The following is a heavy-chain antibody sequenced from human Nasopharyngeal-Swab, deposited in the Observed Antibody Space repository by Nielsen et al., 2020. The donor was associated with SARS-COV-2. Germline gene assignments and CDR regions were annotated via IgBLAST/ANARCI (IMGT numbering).Heavy chain of an antibody. V-gene: IGHV3-21*01. CDR3: ARDCSGGSCYSVVDDAFDI. CDR2: ISSSSSYI. Sequence: GRQAPGKGLEWVSSISSSSSYIYYADSVKGRFTISRDNAKNSLYLQMNSLRAEDTAVYYCARDCSGGSCYSVVDDAFDIWGQGTMVTVSS. J-gene: IGHJ3*02. D-gene: IGHD2-15*01.